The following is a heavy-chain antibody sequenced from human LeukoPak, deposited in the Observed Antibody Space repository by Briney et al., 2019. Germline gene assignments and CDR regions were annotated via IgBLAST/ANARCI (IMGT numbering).Heavy chain of an antibody. J-gene: IGHJ4*02. CDR2: IYSGGST. Sequence: GGSLRLSCAASGFTVSSNYMSWVRQAPGKGLEWVSVIYSGGSTYYADSVKGRFTISRDNSKNTLYLQMNSLRAEDTAVYYCAKGTRAYFVEMATPGNYWGQGTLVTVSS. CDR1: GFTVSSNY. CDR3: AKGTRAYFVEMATPGNY. V-gene: IGHV3-53*01. D-gene: IGHD5-24*01.